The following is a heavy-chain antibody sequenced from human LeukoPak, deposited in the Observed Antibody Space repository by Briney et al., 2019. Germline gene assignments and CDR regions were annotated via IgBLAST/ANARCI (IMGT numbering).Heavy chain of an antibody. D-gene: IGHD3-10*01. Sequence: GGSRRLSCAASGFTFSSYGMHWVRQAPGKGLEWVSSISSSSSYIYYADSVKGRFTISRDNAKNTVDLQMNSLTGEDTAVYYCVRGRGSYGWFDPWGQGTLVTVSS. J-gene: IGHJ5*02. V-gene: IGHV3-21*01. CDR2: ISSSSSYI. CDR1: GFTFSSYG. CDR3: VRGRGSYGWFDP.